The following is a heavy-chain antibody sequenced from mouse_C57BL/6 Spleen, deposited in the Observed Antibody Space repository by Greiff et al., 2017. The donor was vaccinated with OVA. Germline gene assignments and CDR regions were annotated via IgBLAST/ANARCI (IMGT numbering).Heavy chain of an antibody. CDR2: IDPSDSYT. CDR1: GYTFTSYW. V-gene: IGHV1-59*01. D-gene: IGHD2-5*01. Sequence: QVQLQQPGAELVRPGTSVKLSCKASGYTFTSYWMHWVKQRPGQGLEWIGVIDPSDSYTKYNQKFKGKATLTADTSSSTAYMQLSSLTAEDSAVYYCARWVYSNYERYYFDYWGQGTTLTVSS. CDR3: ARWVYSNYERYYFDY. J-gene: IGHJ2*01.